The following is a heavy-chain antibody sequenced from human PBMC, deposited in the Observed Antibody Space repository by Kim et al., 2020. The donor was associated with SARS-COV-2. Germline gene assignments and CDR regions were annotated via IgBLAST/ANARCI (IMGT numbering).Heavy chain of an antibody. Sequence: SETLSLTCTVSGGSISSGSYYWSWIRQPAGKGLEWIGRIYTSGSTNYNPSLKSRVTISVDTSKNQFSLKLSSVTAADTAVYYCARGSPDYYDSSGYSLDYWGQGTLVTVSS. CDR1: GGSISSGSYY. D-gene: IGHD3-22*01. J-gene: IGHJ4*02. CDR2: IYTSGST. CDR3: ARGSPDYYDSSGYSLDY. V-gene: IGHV4-61*02.